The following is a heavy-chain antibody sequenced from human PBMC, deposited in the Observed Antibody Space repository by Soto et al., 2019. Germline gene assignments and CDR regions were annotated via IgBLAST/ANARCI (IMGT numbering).Heavy chain of an antibody. CDR3: ARGFGFTYYDFWSGYSNWFDP. CDR1: GYTFTGYY. D-gene: IGHD3-3*01. J-gene: IGHJ5*02. V-gene: IGHV1-2*04. Sequence: ASVKVSCKASGYTFTGYYMHWVRQAPGQGLEWMGWINPNSGGTNYARKFQGWVTMTRDTSISTAYMELSRLRSDDTAVYYCARGFGFTYYDFWSGYSNWFDPWGQGTLVTVSS. CDR2: INPNSGGT.